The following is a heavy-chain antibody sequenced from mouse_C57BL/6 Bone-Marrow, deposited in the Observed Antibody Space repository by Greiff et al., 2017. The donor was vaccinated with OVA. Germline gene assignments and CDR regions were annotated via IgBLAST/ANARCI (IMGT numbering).Heavy chain of an antibody. CDR3: ARRGPPYWYFDV. CDR2: ISYSGST. V-gene: IGHV3-1*01. J-gene: IGHJ1*03. Sequence: EVQLQESGPGMVKPSQSLSLTCTVTGYSITSGYDWHWIRHFPGNKLEWMGYISYSGSTNYNPSLKSRISITHDTSKNHFFLKLNSGTTEDTATYYCARRGPPYWYFDVWGTGTTVTVSS. CDR1: GYSITSGYD.